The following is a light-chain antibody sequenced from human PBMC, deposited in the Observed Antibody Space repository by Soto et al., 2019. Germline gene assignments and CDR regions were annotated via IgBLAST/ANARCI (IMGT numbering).Light chain of an antibody. V-gene: IGLV1-44*01. CDR2: SNN. CDR1: SSNIGSNT. CDR3: AAWDDSLNGLL. Sequence: QSVLTQPPSASGTPGQRVTISCSGSSSNIGSNTVNWYQQLPGTAAKLLIYSNNQRPSGVPDRFSGYKSGTSASLAISGLQSEDEADYYCAAWDDSLNGLLFGTGPKLTVL. J-gene: IGLJ1*01.